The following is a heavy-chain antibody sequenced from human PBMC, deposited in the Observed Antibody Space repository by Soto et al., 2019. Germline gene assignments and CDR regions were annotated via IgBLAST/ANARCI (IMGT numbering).Heavy chain of an antibody. D-gene: IGHD1-26*01. V-gene: IGHV3-11*05. CDR1: AFTVRNYW. J-gene: IGHJ4*02. CDR3: AREAQVGATSPNY. Sequence: GGSLRLSCAASAFTVRNYWMGWVRQATGKGLEWASYISSSSSYTNYADSVKGRFTISRDNAKNSLYLQMNSLRAEDTAVYYCAREAQVGATSPNYWGQGTLVTVSS. CDR2: ISSSSSYT.